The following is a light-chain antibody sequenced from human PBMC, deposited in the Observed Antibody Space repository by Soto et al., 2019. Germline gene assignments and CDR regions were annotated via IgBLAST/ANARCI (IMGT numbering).Light chain of an antibody. CDR2: DVS. V-gene: IGLV2-14*01. Sequence: HSGLAQPASVSGFPGQSIAIAFTGTSSDVGGYDYVSLYQQHPGKAPKLMISDVSTRPSVVSNRFSGSKSGHTASLTISGLQAEDEADYYYSSYTSSSHHAFGTGPKVTVL. CDR1: SSDVGGYDY. J-gene: IGLJ1*01. CDR3: SSYTSSSHHA.